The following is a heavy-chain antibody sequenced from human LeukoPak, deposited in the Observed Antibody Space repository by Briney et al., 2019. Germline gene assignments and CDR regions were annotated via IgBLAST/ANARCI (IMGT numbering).Heavy chain of an antibody. CDR2: IYYSGST. Sequence: SETLSLTCTVSGGSISTHYGNWIRQAPGKGLEWIGYIYYSGSTNYNPSLKSRVTMSVDTSRNQFSLKLSSVTAADTAIYYCARHLYPDCFDPWGQGTLVTVSS. CDR3: ARHLYPDCFDP. CDR1: GGSISTHY. V-gene: IGHV4-59*08. D-gene: IGHD3-16*01. J-gene: IGHJ5*02.